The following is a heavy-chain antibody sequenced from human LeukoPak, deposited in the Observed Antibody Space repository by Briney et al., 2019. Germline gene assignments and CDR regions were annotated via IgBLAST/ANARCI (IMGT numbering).Heavy chain of an antibody. V-gene: IGHV3-7*04. Sequence: GGSLRLSCAASGFTFSSYWMSWVRQAPGKGLEWVANIKQDGSEKYYVDSVKGRFTISRDNAKNSLYLQMNSLRAEDTAVYYCARVAAAGHPLADYWGQGTLVTVSS. CDR1: GFTFSSYW. D-gene: IGHD6-13*01. J-gene: IGHJ4*02. CDR3: ARVAAAGHPLADY. CDR2: IKQDGSEK.